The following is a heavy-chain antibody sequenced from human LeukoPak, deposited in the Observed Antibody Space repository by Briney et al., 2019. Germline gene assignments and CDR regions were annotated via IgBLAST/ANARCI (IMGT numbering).Heavy chain of an antibody. V-gene: IGHV4-4*07. CDR3: ARFPASAEYRHYYYMDV. J-gene: IGHJ6*03. CDR1: GGSVSSYY. Sequence: SETLSLTCTVSGGSVSSYYWTWLRQPAGKGLEWIGRIYTSGSTKYNPSLKSRLSVSVDTSRNQFSLKLSSVTAADTGVYYCARFPASAEYRHYYYMDVWGKGTTVTVSS. D-gene: IGHD6-25*01. CDR2: IYTSGST.